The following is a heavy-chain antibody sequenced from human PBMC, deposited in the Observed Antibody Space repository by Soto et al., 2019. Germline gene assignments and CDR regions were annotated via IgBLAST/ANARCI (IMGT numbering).Heavy chain of an antibody. V-gene: IGHV3-23*01. Sequence: EVQLLESGGALAQPGGSLRLSCAASGFTFSNYAMSWVRQAPGKGLEWVSAISGGGGSTFYADSVKGRFTISRDNSKNTLHMQVDSLRAEDTAVYYCAKDLRYSSSWYCLHSWGQGTLVTVSS. D-gene: IGHD6-13*01. J-gene: IGHJ4*02. CDR1: GFTFSNYA. CDR3: AKDLRYSSSWYCLHS. CDR2: ISGGGGST.